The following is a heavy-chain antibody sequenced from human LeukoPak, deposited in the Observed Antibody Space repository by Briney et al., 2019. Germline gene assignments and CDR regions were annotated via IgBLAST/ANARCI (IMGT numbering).Heavy chain of an antibody. CDR1: GFTFGSYT. V-gene: IGHV3-48*01. J-gene: IGHJ4*02. D-gene: IGHD2-2*02. CDR3: AKDPRYCSSTSCYTELNYFDY. CDR2: ISSTSTT. Sequence: PGGSLRLSCAVSGFTFGSYTMNWVRQAPGKGLEWVSHISSTSTTYYADSVKGRFTISRDNSKNTLYLQMNSLRAEDTAVYYCAKDPRYCSSTSCYTELNYFDYWGQGTLVTVSS.